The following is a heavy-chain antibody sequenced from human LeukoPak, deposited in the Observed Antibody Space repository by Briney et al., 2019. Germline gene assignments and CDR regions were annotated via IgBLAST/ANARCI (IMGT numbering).Heavy chain of an antibody. D-gene: IGHD3-22*01. CDR3: ANDLRSYYYDSSGDPSFYFDY. CDR2: IWYDGSNK. J-gene: IGHJ4*02. CDR1: GFTFSTYG. V-gene: IGHV3-33*06. Sequence: GGSLRLSCAASGFTFSTYGMHWVRQAPGKGLEWVTVIWYDGSNKYYADSVKGRFTISRDNSKNTLYLQMNSLRAEDTAVYYCANDLRSYYYDSSGDPSFYFDYWGQGTLVTVSS.